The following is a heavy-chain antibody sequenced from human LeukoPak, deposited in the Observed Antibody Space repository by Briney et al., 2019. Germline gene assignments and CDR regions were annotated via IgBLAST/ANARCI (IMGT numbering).Heavy chain of an antibody. CDR1: GFTYSSFA. CDR2: ISYDGSAK. V-gene: IGHV3-30*04. D-gene: IGHD7-27*01. Sequence: GGSLRLSCAASGFTYSSFAMHWVRQAPGKGLEWVAIISYDGSAKYYADSVKGRFTISRDNSKSTLYLQMNSLRAEDTAVYYCARDLNVWGAFDIWGQGTMVTVSS. J-gene: IGHJ3*02. CDR3: ARDLNVWGAFDI.